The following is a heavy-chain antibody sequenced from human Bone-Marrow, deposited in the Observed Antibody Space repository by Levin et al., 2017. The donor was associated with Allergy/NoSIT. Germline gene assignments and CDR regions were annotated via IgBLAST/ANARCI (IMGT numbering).Heavy chain of an antibody. CDR1: GGSINSYY. CDR2: ISHSGRT. J-gene: IGHJ4*02. V-gene: IGHV4-59*01. D-gene: IGHD6-19*01. Sequence: SETLSLTCTVSGGSINSYYWSWIRQPPGKGLEWIGYISHSGRTKYNPSLKSRVTISVDTSKNHFSLKLSSVTAADTAVYYCARGGPADINGWPHDCWGQGTLVTVSS. CDR3: ARGGPADINGWPHDC.